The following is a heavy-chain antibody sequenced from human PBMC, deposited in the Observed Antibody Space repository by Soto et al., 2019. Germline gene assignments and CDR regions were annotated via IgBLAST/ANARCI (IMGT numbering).Heavy chain of an antibody. Sequence: AETLSLTCTVSGFSLNSYSWSWVRQPPGKGLEWIGYIYYSGSTNYTPSLKSRVTISVDTSKNHFSLKLSSVAAADTAVYYCARVGPRSHRGEYFQHWGQGTLVTVSS. V-gene: IGHV4-59*13. CDR1: GFSLNSYS. CDR2: IYYSGST. J-gene: IGHJ1*01. D-gene: IGHD3-16*01. CDR3: ARVGPRSHRGEYFQH.